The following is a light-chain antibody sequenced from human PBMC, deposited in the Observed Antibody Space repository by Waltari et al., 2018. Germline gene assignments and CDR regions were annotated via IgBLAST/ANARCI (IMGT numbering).Light chain of an antibody. Sequence: DIRMTQSPSSLSASVGDRVTITCRAGQAINTYLNWYQQQPGKAPKLLIYAASRLHRGVPSRFSGSGSGTDFTLTISRLQPEDFATYYCQQSYFTPRGNFGPGTRVDL. J-gene: IGKJ3*01. CDR3: QQSYFTPRGN. CDR1: QAINTY. CDR2: AAS. V-gene: IGKV1-39*01.